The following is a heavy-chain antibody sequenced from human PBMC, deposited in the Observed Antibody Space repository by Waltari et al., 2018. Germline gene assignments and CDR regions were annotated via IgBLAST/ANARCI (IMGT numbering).Heavy chain of an antibody. V-gene: IGHV3-30*18. CDR3: VKVGSGGSWSYIDWWFDF. CDR1: GVTFGNCA. Sequence: QVQVAESGGGMVQPGRSLGHSWAASGVTFGNCALPWARQGPGKGLEWVAVIWYDRSNKVYAGSVRGRYIISRDVSRNTVYLQMSSLRTEDTAIYYCVKVGSGGSWSYIDWWFDFWGRGTLVSVSS. CDR2: IWYDRSNK. J-gene: IGHJ2*01. D-gene: IGHD3-10*01.